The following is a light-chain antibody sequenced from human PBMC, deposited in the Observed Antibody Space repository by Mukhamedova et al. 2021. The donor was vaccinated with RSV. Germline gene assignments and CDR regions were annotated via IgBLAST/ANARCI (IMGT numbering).Light chain of an antibody. V-gene: IGKV1-39*01. CDR3: QQSHNVLFT. J-gene: IGKJ3*01. CDR2: DAS. Sequence: WYQRRVHGKAPKLLIYDASRLQTGIPSRFSGSGSGTDFTLIISSVQHEDFATYYCQQSHNVLFTFGPGTKVEIK.